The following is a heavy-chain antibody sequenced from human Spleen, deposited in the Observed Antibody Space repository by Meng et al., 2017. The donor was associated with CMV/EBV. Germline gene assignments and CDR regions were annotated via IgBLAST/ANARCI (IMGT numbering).Heavy chain of an antibody. CDR1: GYRFTSYW. V-gene: IGHV5-51*01. D-gene: IGHD1-1*01. Sequence: GGSLRLSCQGSGYRFTSYWIAWVRQMPGEGLEWMGIIYPDDSDTRYSPSFQGQITISADKSIATVSLQWSSLKASDTAMYYCARQSQLVFPDALDMWGQGTMVTVSS. CDR3: ARQSQLVFPDALDM. J-gene: IGHJ3*02. CDR2: IYPDDSDT.